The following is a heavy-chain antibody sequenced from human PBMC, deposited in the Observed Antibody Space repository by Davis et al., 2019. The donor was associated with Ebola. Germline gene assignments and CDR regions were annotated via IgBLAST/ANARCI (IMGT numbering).Heavy chain of an antibody. CDR2: INPSGGST. CDR3: ARGYCSGGSCYSRWFDP. V-gene: IGHV1-46*01. D-gene: IGHD2-15*01. J-gene: IGHJ5*02. CDR1: GGTFSSYA. Sequence: AASVKVSCKASGGTFSSYAISWVRQAPGQGLEWMGIINPSGGSTSYAQKFQGRVTMTRDTSTSTVYMELSSLRSEDTAVYYCARGYCSGGSCYSRWFDPWGQGTLVTVSS.